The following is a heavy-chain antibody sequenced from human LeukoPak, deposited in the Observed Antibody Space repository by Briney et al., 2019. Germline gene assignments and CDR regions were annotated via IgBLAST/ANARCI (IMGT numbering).Heavy chain of an antibody. V-gene: IGHV1-18*04. CDR1: GYTFTGYY. CDR3: ASLKNYYDSSGYLVTEAFDI. J-gene: IGHJ3*02. D-gene: IGHD3-22*01. CDR2: ISGYNGNT. Sequence: ASVKVSCKASGYTFTGYYMHWVRQAPGQGLEWMGWISGYNGNTNYAQKLQGRVTLTTDTSTRTAYMELRSLRSDDTAVYYCASLKNYYDSSGYLVTEAFDIWGQGTMVTVSS.